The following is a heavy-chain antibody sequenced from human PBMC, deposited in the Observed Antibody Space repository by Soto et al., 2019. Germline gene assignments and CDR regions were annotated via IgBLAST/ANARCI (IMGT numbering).Heavy chain of an antibody. CDR2: ISAYNGNT. CDR3: AVWLPPNYYFDY. CDR1: GYTFTSYG. V-gene: IGHV1-18*01. Sequence: ASVKVSCKASGYTFTSYGISWVRQAPGQGLEWMGWISAYNGNTNYAQKLQGRVTMTTDTSTSTAYMELSSLRSEDTAVYYCAVWLPPNYYFDYWGQGTLVTVSS. D-gene: IGHD5-18*01. J-gene: IGHJ4*02.